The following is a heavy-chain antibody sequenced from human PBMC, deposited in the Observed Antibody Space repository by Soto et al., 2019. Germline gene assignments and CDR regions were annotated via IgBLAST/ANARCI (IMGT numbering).Heavy chain of an antibody. Sequence: QVQLQESGPGLVKPSQTLSLTCTFSGGSISSGDYYWSWIRKPPGKGLEWIGYINYSRSTYYNTSLKSRVTIAVDTSKTQFSLKLSSVTAADTAVYYCASLKLGYSTFDHWGQGTLVTVSS. CDR2: INYSRST. V-gene: IGHV4-30-4*01. J-gene: IGHJ5*02. D-gene: IGHD5-18*01. CDR1: GGSISSGDYY. CDR3: ASLKLGYSTFDH.